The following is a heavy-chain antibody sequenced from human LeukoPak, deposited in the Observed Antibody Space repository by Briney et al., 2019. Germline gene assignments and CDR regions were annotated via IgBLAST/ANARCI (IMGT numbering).Heavy chain of an antibody. CDR3: ARDSGSDDAFDI. J-gene: IGHJ3*02. V-gene: IGHV3-21*04. CDR2: ITSSSTYV. CDR1: EFTFSNYN. Sequence: GGSLRLSCEASEFTFSNYNMNWVRQAPGQRLEWVSSITSSSTYVFYADSVKGRFIISRDNAQNSLYLQMNSLRAEDTAVYYCARDSGSDDAFDIWGQGTMVTVSS. D-gene: IGHD3-10*01.